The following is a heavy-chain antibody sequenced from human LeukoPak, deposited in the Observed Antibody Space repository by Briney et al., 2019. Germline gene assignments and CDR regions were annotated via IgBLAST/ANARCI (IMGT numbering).Heavy chain of an antibody. J-gene: IGHJ4*02. CDR2: INWNGGST. CDR1: GFTFSSYS. V-gene: IGHV3-20*04. Sequence: PGGSLRLSCAASGFTFSSYSMNWVRQAPGKGLEWVSGINWNGGSTGYADSVKGRFTISRDNAKNSLYLQMNSLRAEDTALYYCARAHDYYDSSGTYFDYWGQGTLVTVSS. D-gene: IGHD3-22*01. CDR3: ARAHDYYDSSGTYFDY.